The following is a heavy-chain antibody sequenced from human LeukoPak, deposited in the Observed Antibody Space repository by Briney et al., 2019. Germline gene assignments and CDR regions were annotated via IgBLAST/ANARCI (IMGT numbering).Heavy chain of an antibody. J-gene: IGHJ4*02. Sequence: GGSLRLSCAASGFTFSSYAMSWVRQAPGKGLEWVSAISGSGGSTYYADSVRGRFTISRDNSKTTLYLQMNSLRAEDTAVYYCARHRSSWLIDYWGQGTLVTVSS. D-gene: IGHD6-6*01. CDR1: GFTFSSYA. CDR2: ISGSGGST. CDR3: ARHRSSWLIDY. V-gene: IGHV3-23*01.